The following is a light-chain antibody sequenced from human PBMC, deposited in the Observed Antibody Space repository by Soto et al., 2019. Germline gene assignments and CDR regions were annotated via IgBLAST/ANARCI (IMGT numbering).Light chain of an antibody. CDR3: QSYDISLSVVV. J-gene: IGLJ2*01. V-gene: IGLV1-40*01. Sequence: QSVLTQPPSVSGAPGQRVTISCTGSSANIGTGYDVSWYQQLPGTAPNLFIYGNNNRPSGVPDRFSGSKSGTSASLAITGLQAEDEADYYCQSYDISLSVVVFGGGAKLTVL. CDR1: SANIGTGYD. CDR2: GNN.